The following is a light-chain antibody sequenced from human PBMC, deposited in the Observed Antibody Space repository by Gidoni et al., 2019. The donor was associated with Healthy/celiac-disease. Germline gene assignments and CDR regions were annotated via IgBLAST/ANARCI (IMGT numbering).Light chain of an antibody. CDR2: DCS. V-gene: IGLV2-11*01. J-gene: IGLJ1*01. CDR1: SSDVGGYNY. Sequence: QSALTQPRPVSGSPGQSVTISCTGTSSDVGGYNYVSWYQQHPGKAPKLMIYDCSKRPSGVPDRFSGSKSGNTASLTISGLQAEDEADYYCCSYAGSYVFGTGTKVTVL. CDR3: CSYAGSYV.